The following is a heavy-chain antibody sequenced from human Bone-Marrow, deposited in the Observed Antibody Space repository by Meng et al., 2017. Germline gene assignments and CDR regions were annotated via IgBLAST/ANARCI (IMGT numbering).Heavy chain of an antibody. CDR2: IWYDGSNK. J-gene: IGHJ4*02. CDR3: ARDLGQQWLILDY. V-gene: IGHV3-33*01. D-gene: IGHD6-19*01. Sequence: VVDVTHPGLSRIPSVDASWFPVGSHGKDWVGRVSGKGLEWEAVIWYDGSNKYYADSVKGRFTISRDNSKNTLYLQMNSLRAEDTAVYYCARDLGQQWLILDYWGQGTLVTVSS. CDR1: WFPVGSHG.